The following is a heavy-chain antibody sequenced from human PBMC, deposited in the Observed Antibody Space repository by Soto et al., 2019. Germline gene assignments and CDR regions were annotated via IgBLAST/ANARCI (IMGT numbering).Heavy chain of an antibody. CDR2: SIPVLGTT. D-gene: IGHD2-21*02. V-gene: IGHV1-69*08. Sequence: QVQLVQSGAELMKPGSSVKVSCRASGDTFSSYTVNWVRQAPGRGLEWMGRSIPVLGTTDYAQKLKGRVTLTAEKSTKIVYMELSSLGSEDTAVYYCASRRYCGYDCYHKHYYGMDVWGQGTTVTVAS. CDR1: GDTFSSYT. CDR3: ASRRYCGYDCYHKHYYGMDV. J-gene: IGHJ6*02.